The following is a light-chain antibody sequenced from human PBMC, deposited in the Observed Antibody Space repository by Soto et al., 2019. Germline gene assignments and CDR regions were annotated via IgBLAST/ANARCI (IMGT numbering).Light chain of an antibody. J-gene: IGKJ2*01. CDR2: DTS. CDR1: QSVNKH. CDR3: QQYQNCPPMYA. V-gene: IGKV3-11*01. Sequence: EIVLTQSPATLSVSPGERATLSCRASQSVNKHLAWYQHKPGQAPRLLIYDTSYRATCIPARFSGSGSGTDFTLTISSLEREGLGGYVFQQYQNCPPMYAFGQGTKLQIK.